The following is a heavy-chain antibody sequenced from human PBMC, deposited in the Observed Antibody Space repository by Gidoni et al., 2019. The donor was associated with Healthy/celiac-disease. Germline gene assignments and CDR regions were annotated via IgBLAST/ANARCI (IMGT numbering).Heavy chain of an antibody. CDR1: GFTFDDSA. J-gene: IGHJ6*02. CDR3: AKERGYYKQGYYGMDV. Sequence: EVQLVESGGVVVQPGGSLRLSCAASGFTFDDSAMHWVRQAPGKGLEWVSLIIWDGGSTYYADSVKGRFTISRDNSKNSLYLQMNSLRAEDTALYYCAKERGYYKQGYYGMDVWGQGTTVTVSS. V-gene: IGHV3-43D*03. CDR2: IIWDGGST. D-gene: IGHD5-18*01.